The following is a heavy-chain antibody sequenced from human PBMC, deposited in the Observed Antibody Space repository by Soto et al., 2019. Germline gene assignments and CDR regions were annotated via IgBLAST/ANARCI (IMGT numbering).Heavy chain of an antibody. V-gene: IGHV1-69*02. CDR1: GGTFSSYT. CDR3: ARGTSSSVQPIPDY. D-gene: IGHD6-6*01. J-gene: IGHJ4*02. CDR2: IIPILGIA. Sequence: QVQLVQSGAEVKKPGSSVKVSCKASGGTFSSYTISWVRQAPGQGLEWMGRIIPILGIANYAQKFQGRVTITADKSTSTAYMELSSLRSEDTAVYYCARGTSSSVQPIPDYWGQGTLVTVSS.